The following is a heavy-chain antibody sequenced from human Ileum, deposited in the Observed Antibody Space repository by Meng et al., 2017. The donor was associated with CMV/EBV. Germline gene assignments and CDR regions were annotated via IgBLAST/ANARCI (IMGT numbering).Heavy chain of an antibody. J-gene: IGHJ4*02. V-gene: IGHV4-4*07. CDR3: ATTYSDGDWNFDY. D-gene: IGHD1-26*01. CDR2: LYTTGTI. Sequence: QGQLQGSVPGLVNPSETLSLTCTVSADSLSTYSWHWIRQPAGKGLEWIGRLYTTGTIKYNPSLMSRLTMSLDTSKSQFSLNLCSLTAADTAVYYCATTYSDGDWNFDYWGQGTLVTVSS. CDR1: ADSLSTYS.